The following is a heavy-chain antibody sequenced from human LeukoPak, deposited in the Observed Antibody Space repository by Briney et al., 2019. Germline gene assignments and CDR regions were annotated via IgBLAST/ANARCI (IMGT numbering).Heavy chain of an antibody. CDR3: APQGGGGRVEN. Sequence: GGSLRLSCASSTFTVSSNYMSWVRQAPGKGLEWVSIIYSVGNTYYADSVKGRFTISRDNSKNTLYLQMNSLRAEDTAVYYCAPQGGGGRVENWGQGTLVTVSS. J-gene: IGHJ4*02. CDR1: TFTVSSNY. D-gene: IGHD5-24*01. V-gene: IGHV3-66*01. CDR2: IYSVGNT.